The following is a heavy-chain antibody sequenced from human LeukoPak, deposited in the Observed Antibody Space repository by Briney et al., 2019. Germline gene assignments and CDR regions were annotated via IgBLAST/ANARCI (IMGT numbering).Heavy chain of an antibody. D-gene: IGHD3-22*01. CDR2: ISSSSYI. CDR1: GFTFSSYS. J-gene: IGHJ4*02. Sequence: NPGGSLRLSCAASGFTFSSYSMNWVRQAPGKGLEWVSSISSSSYIYYADSVKGRFTISRDNAKNSLYLQMNSLRAEDTAVYYCARDPEPYYYDSSGYPDYWGQGTLVTVSS. V-gene: IGHV3-21*04. CDR3: ARDPEPYYYDSSGYPDY.